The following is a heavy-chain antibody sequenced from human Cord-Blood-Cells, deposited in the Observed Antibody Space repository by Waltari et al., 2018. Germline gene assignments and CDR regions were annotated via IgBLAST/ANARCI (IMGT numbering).Heavy chain of an antibody. CDR2: IRYDGSNK. D-gene: IGHD3-3*01. CDR3: AKDHRITIFGVVDAFDI. V-gene: IGHV3-30*02. Sequence: QVQLVESGGGVVQPGGSLRLSCAASGFTFSSYGMPRVRQAPGKGLEWVAFIRYDGSNKYYADSVKGRFTISRDNSKNTLYLQMNSLRAEDTAVYYCAKDHRITIFGVVDAFDIWGQGTMVTVSS. J-gene: IGHJ3*02. CDR1: GFTFSSYG.